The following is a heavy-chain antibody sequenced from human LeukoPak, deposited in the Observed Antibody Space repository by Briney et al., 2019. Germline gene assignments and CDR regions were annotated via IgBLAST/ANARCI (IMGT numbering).Heavy chain of an antibody. D-gene: IGHD3-22*01. J-gene: IGHJ4*02. V-gene: IGHV3-23*01. Sequence: GGSLRLSCEASGFTFRSYAMSWVRQAPGQGLELVSGFSGSGGSTYYADSVKGRFTISRDNSRNTLYLQMNSLRAEDTAVYYCANPRDRGYYFYFDYWGQGTLVTVSS. CDR2: FSGSGGST. CDR3: ANPRDRGYYFYFDY. CDR1: GFTFRSYA.